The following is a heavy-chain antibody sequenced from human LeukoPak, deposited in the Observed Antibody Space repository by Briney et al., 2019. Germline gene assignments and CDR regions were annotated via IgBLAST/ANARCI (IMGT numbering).Heavy chain of an antibody. D-gene: IGHD3-22*01. CDR3: ATTFSTYDSSGYGSAYYYYGMDV. J-gene: IGHJ6*02. CDR2: LYFSGNP. V-gene: IGHV4-39*07. Sequence: SETLSLTCTVSGASVSSSDYYWGWIRQPPGKRLEWIGNLYFSGNPYYNPSLNSRVTISVDTSKNQFSLKLSSVTAADTAVYYCATTFSTYDSSGYGSAYYYYGMDVWGQGTTVTVSS. CDR1: GASVSSSDYY.